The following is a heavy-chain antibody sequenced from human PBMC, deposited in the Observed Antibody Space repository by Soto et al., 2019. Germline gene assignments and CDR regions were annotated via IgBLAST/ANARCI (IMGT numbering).Heavy chain of an antibody. V-gene: IGHV4-31*03. J-gene: IGHJ3*02. D-gene: IGHD3-22*01. Sequence: TSETLSLTCTVSGGSISSGGYYWSWIRQHPGKGLEWIGYIYYSGSTYYNPSLKSRVTISVDTSKNQFSLKLSSVTAADTAVYYCARGGAITMIVVVHAFDIWGQGTMVT. CDR1: GGSISSGGYY. CDR2: IYYSGST. CDR3: ARGGAITMIVVVHAFDI.